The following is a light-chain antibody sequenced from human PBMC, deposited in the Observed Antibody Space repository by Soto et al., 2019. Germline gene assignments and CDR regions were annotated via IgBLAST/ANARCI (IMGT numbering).Light chain of an antibody. Sequence: EIVLTQSPATLSLSPGERATLSFRASQSVSTYLAWYQQKPGQAPRLLIYDASNRVTGIPARFSGSGSGTEFTLTISSLQSEDFATYYCQQYSKWPTFGQGTRLEIK. CDR2: DAS. V-gene: IGKV3-11*01. CDR1: QSVSTY. CDR3: QQYSKWPT. J-gene: IGKJ5*01.